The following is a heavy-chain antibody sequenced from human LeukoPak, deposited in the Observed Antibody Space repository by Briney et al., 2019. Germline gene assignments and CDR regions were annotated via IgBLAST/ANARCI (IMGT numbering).Heavy chain of an antibody. V-gene: IGHV1-24*01. J-gene: IGHJ4*02. Sequence: ASVKVSCKVSGYTLTELSMHWVRQAPGKGLEWMGGFDPEDGETIYAQKFRGRVTMTEDTSTDTAYMELSSLRSEDTAVYYCATPRYYYAETEFDYWGQGTLVTVSS. CDR2: FDPEDGET. CDR3: ATPRYYYAETEFDY. CDR1: GYTLTELS. D-gene: IGHD3-10*01.